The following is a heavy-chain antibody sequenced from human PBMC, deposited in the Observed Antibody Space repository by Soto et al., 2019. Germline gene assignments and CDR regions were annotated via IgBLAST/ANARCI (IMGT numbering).Heavy chain of an antibody. Sequence: QIQLQESGPGLVKPSETLSLSCTVSDGSITPNYYTWVRQPPGKGLEWIGYVYYAGTTTYNPSLNSRVSISIDTSKNEVSLKLSSVTAADTAVYYCARLGAYYQALDSWGQGTLVTVSS. CDR2: VYYAGTT. CDR1: DGSITPNY. J-gene: IGHJ4*02. CDR3: ARLGAYYQALDS. V-gene: IGHV4-59*08. D-gene: IGHD3-22*01.